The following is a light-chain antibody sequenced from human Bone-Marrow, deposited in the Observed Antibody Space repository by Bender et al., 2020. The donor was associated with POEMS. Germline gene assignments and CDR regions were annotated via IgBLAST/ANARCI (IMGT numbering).Light chain of an antibody. CDR1: SSDVGGYNY. Sequence: QSALTQPASVSGSPGQSITISCTGTSSDVGGYNYVSWYQQHPGKAPKLMIYDVTKRPSGVSNRFSGSKSGNTASLTISGLQAEDEADYYCCSHAGNFILVFGGGTKLTVL. J-gene: IGLJ3*02. CDR2: DVT. CDR3: CSHAGNFILV. V-gene: IGLV2-14*01.